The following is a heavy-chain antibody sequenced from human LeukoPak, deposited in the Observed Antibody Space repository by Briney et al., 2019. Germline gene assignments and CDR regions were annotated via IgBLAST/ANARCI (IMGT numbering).Heavy chain of an antibody. V-gene: IGHV4-61*01. Sequence: SGTLSLTCTVSGGSVSSGSYYWSWIRQPPGKGLEWIGYIYYSGSTNYNPSLKSLVTISVDTSKNQFSLKLSSVTAADTAVYYCASTVVVAATRSFDPWGQGTLVTVSS. CDR3: ASTVVVAATRSFDP. J-gene: IGHJ5*02. CDR1: GGSVSSGSYY. CDR2: IYYSGST. D-gene: IGHD2-15*01.